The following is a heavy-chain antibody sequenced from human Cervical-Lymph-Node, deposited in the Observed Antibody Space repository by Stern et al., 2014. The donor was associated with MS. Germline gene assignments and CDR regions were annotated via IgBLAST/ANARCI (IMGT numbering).Heavy chain of an antibody. D-gene: IGHD6-25*01. J-gene: IGHJ4*02. CDR3: ARSITASGTGGAFEF. CDR2: VYPGDSDP. Sequence: VQLVQSGAEVKKPGESLKISCKASGYSFTNYWIGWVRQRPGKGLEWMGIVYPGDSDPRPSPSLQGQVTISADKSISTAYLQWSSLKASDTAMYYCARSITASGTGGAFEFWGQGTLVTVSS. V-gene: IGHV5-51*03. CDR1: GYSFTNYW.